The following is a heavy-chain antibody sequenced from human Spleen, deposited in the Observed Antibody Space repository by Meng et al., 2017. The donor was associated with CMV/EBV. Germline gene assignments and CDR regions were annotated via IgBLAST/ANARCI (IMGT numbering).Heavy chain of an antibody. CDR1: GGSFSGYY. J-gene: IGHJ4*02. CDR3: ASIAAAGTAIVY. D-gene: IGHD6-13*01. V-gene: IGHV4-34*01. Sequence: QVPLQQWGAGLLKPSETLSLTCAVYGGSFSGYYWSWIRQPPGKGLEWIGEINHSGSTNYNPSLKSRVTISVDTSKNQFSLKLSSVTAADTAVYYCASIAAAGTAIVYWGQGTLVTVSS. CDR2: INHSGST.